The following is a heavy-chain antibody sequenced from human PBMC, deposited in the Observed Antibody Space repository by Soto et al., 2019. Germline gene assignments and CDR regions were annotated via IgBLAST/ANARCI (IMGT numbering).Heavy chain of an antibody. Sequence: QVQLVQSGAEVKKPGSSVKVSCKASGGTFSSYAISWVRQAPGQGLEWMGGIIPIFGTADYAQKFKGRVTITADESTSTAYMELRNLSSEDTAVYYCARDGGVYDYSPFDYWGQGTLVTVSS. V-gene: IGHV1-69*12. CDR3: ARDGGVYDYSPFDY. CDR1: GGTFSSYA. J-gene: IGHJ4*02. D-gene: IGHD4-4*01. CDR2: IIPIFGTA.